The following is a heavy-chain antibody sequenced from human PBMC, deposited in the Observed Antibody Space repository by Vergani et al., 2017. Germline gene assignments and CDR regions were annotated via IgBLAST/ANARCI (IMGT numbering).Heavy chain of an antibody. Sequence: QVQLVQSGAEVKKPGASVKVSCKASGYTFTSYGISWVRQAPGQGLEWMGWISAYNGNTNYAKKLQGRVTMTTDTSTRTAYMELRILRSDDTAVYYCARDRESGSYHDAFDIWGQGTMVTVSS. CDR2: ISAYNGNT. CDR3: ARDRESGSYHDAFDI. D-gene: IGHD1-26*01. J-gene: IGHJ3*02. V-gene: IGHV1-18*04. CDR1: GYTFTSYG.